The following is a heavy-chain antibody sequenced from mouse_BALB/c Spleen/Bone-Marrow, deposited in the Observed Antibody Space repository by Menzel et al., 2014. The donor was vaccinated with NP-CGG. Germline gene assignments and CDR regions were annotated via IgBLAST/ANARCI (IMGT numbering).Heavy chain of an antibody. CDR2: IDPANGNT. D-gene: IGHD3-3*01. Sequence: PEQGLEWIGRIDPANGNTKYDPKFQGKATITADTSSNTAYLQLSSLTSEDTAVYYCAGDGAYWGQGTLVTVSA. J-gene: IGHJ3*01. CDR3: AGDGAY. V-gene: IGHV14-3*02.